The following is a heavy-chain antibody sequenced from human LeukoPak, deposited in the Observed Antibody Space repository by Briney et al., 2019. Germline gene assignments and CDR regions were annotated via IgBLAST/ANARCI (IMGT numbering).Heavy chain of an antibody. Sequence: SETLSLTCTVSGGAISSGSYYWSLIRQPAGKGLEWIGRIYTSGSTSYNPSLKSRVTISVDTSKNQFSLKLSSVTAADTAVYYCARGGDYGDYEGYWGQGTLVTVSS. CDR1: GGAISSGSYY. V-gene: IGHV4-61*02. CDR2: IYTSGST. CDR3: ARGGDYGDYEGY. D-gene: IGHD4-17*01. J-gene: IGHJ4*02.